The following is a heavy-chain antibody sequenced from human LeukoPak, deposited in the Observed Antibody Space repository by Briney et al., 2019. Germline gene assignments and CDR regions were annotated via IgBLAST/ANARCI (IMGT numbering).Heavy chain of an antibody. CDR1: GGTFSSYA. Sequence: ASVKVSCKASGGTFSSYAISWVRQAPGQGLEWMGRIIPILRVANYAQKFQGRVTITADKSTTTAYMELSSLRSEDTAVYYCARGKVKGTENWFDPWGQGTLVTVSS. CDR2: IIPILRVA. D-gene: IGHD1-1*01. V-gene: IGHV1-69*04. CDR3: ARGKVKGTENWFDP. J-gene: IGHJ5*02.